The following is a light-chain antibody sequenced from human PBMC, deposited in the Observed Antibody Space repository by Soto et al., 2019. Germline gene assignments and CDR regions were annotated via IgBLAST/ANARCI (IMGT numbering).Light chain of an antibody. CDR3: QQYKSFWT. Sequence: DIQMTQSPSILSAPVGARVPITCRSSQTITNWLAWYQQKPGKAPRLLIYDASSLESWVPSRFSGSGSGTEFTLTISSLQSEDFATYYCQQYKSFWTFGQGTKVDIK. CDR1: QTITNW. V-gene: IGKV1-5*01. J-gene: IGKJ1*01. CDR2: DAS.